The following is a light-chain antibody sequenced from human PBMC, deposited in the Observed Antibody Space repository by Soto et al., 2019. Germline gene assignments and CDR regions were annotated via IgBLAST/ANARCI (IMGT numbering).Light chain of an antibody. V-gene: IGKV3-15*01. CDR3: QQYNNWPPFT. Sequence: EIVMTQSPATLSVSPGERVTLSCRASQSVSSNLAWYQQKPGQAPRLLIYGASTRATGIPARFSGSGSGTEFTLTISSLQSEDFAVYYCQQYNNWPPFTFGPGTKSGYQT. CDR2: GAS. J-gene: IGKJ3*01. CDR1: QSVSSN.